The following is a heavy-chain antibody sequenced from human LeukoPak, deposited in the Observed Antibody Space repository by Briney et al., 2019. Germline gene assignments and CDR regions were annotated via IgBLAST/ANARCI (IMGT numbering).Heavy chain of an antibody. V-gene: IGHV3-23*01. CDR2: ISGSGDNT. CDR3: ARSYGSSWYHY. D-gene: IGHD6-13*01. J-gene: IGHJ4*02. Sequence: GGSLRLSCATSGFTFSNAWMNWVRQAPGKGLEWVSGISGSGDNTYYADSVKGRFTISRDNSKNTLYLQMNSLRAEDTAVYYCARSYGSSWYHYWGQGTLVTVSS. CDR1: GFTFSNAW.